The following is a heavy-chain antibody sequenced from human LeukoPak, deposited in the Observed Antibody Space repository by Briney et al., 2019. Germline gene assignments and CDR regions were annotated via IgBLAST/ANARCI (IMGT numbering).Heavy chain of an antibody. J-gene: IGHJ3*02. D-gene: IGHD2-2*02. CDR2: IYHNGDT. CDR3: ARAGVVPAAINRAFDI. CDR1: GGSIISGDYY. V-gene: IGHV4-30-4*08. Sequence: SETLSLTCIVSGGSIISGDYYWSWIRQPPGRGLEWIGYIYHNGDTYYNPSLKSRVSISVDTSKNQFSLKLSSVTAADTAVYYCARAGVVPAAINRAFDIWGQGSVVTVSS.